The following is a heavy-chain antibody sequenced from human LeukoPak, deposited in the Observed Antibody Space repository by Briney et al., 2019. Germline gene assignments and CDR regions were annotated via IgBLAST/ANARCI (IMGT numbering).Heavy chain of an antibody. J-gene: IGHJ5*02. CDR1: GGTFSSYA. V-gene: IGHV1-69*01. Sequence: SSVKVSCKASGGTFSSYAISWVRQAPGQGLEWMGGIIPIFGTANYAQKFQGRVTITADESTSTAYMELSSLRSEDTAVYYCVRAILGYCSGGSCLGFDPWGQGTLVTVSS. CDR2: IIPIFGTA. D-gene: IGHD2-15*01. CDR3: VRAILGYCSGGSCLGFDP.